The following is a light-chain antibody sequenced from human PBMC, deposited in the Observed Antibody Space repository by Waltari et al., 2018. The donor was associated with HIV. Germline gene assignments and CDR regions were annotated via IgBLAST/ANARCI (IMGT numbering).Light chain of an antibody. V-gene: IGKV4-1*01. CDR2: WAS. Sequence: DIVMTQSPDSLAVSLGERASINCKSSQSVLYSSDNKNYLAWYQQKPGQPPKLLIYWASARESGVPDRFSGSGSGTDFTLTISSLQAADVAVYYCQQYGTPPRTFGQGTKVEIK. CDR1: QSVLYSSDNKNY. J-gene: IGKJ1*01. CDR3: QQYGTPPRT.